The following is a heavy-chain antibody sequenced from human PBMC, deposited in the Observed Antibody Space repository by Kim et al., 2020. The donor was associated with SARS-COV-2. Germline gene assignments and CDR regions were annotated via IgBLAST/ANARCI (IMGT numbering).Heavy chain of an antibody. V-gene: IGHV4-39*01. CDR3: ARHWDSWFDP. D-gene: IGHD1-26*01. J-gene: IGHJ5*02. Sequence: YYDRPQRSRVAIPVETSENQFSLKLSSVTAADTAVYYCARHWDSWFDPWGQGTLVTVSS.